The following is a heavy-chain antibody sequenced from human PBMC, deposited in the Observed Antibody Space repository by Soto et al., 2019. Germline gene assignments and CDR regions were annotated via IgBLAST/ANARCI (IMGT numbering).Heavy chain of an antibody. CDR3: ARDEGAQFDWYFDL. CDR2: TSYSGST. V-gene: IGHV4-31*03. CDR1: GDSISSGGYY. J-gene: IGHJ2*01. Sequence: QVQLQESGPGLVKPSQTLSLTYSVSGDSISSGGYYWNWIRQLPGKGLEWIGYTSYSGSTYYNPSLNSRATISVDTSKNQFSLKLTSVTAADTAVYYCARDEGAQFDWYFDLWGRGTLVTVSS.